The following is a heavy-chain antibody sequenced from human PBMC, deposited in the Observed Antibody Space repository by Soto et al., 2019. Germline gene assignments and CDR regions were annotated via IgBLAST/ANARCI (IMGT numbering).Heavy chain of an antibody. Sequence: QVQLGQSGSEVKKPGSSVKVSCKSSGGSFRTYAISWVRQAPGQGLEWMGGIMAVFGTATYTQSFQGRVTITADESTSTSYMECSGLKSGDTAIYYCATSSGFYAALDVWGQGTTVTVAS. J-gene: IGHJ6*01. V-gene: IGHV1-69*01. CDR1: GGSFRTYA. CDR2: IMAVFGTA. D-gene: IGHD6-19*01. CDR3: ATSSGFYAALDV.